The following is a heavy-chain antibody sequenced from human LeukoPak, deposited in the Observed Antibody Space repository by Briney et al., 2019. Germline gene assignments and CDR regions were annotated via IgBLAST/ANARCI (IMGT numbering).Heavy chain of an antibody. CDR2: INHSGST. CDR3: ARGVGYSYGTG. D-gene: IGHD5-18*01. Sequence: SETLSLTCAVYGGSFSGYYWSWIRQPPGKGLEWIGEINHSGSTNYNPSLKSRVTISVDTSKNQFSLKLSSVTGADTAVYYCARGVGYSYGTGWGQGTLVTVSS. V-gene: IGHV4-34*01. CDR1: GGSFSGYY. J-gene: IGHJ4*02.